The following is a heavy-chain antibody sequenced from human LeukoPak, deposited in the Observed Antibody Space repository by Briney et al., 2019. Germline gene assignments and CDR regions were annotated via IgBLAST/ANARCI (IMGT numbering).Heavy chain of an antibody. Sequence: SETLSLTCTVSGGSINNYYWSWIRQPPGKGLEWIGYIYYSGSTNYNPSLKSRVTISIDTSKNQFSLKVNSVTAADTVVYYCARGRVASRRPDVADIWGQGTMVAVSS. CDR1: GGSINNYY. D-gene: IGHD2-15*01. J-gene: IGHJ3*02. CDR2: IYYSGST. CDR3: ARGRVASRRPDVADI. V-gene: IGHV4-59*01.